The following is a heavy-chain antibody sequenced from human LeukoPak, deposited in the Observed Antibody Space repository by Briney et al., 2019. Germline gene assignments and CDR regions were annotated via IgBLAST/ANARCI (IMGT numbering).Heavy chain of an antibody. D-gene: IGHD2-21*02. CDR2: IGYDGSNK. CDR1: GFIFSRYG. V-gene: IGHV3-33*01. J-gene: IGHJ4*02. Sequence: GGSLRLSCTPSGFIFSRYGMHWVRQAPGKGLEREAVIGYDGSNKSYIDSVKDRFTISRDNSKNKLYLQMNSLRADDTAVYYCARDILSYCSGDCYVDYWGQGTLVTVSS. CDR3: ARDILSYCSGDCYVDY.